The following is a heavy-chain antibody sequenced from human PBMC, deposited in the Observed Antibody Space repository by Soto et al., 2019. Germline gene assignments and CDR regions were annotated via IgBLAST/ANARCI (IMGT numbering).Heavy chain of an antibody. V-gene: IGHV3-7*01. CDR3: VKGRSGYNSGGYFDY. CDR1: GFTFSSYW. D-gene: IGHD5-12*01. CDR2: IKQDGSEK. J-gene: IGHJ4*02. Sequence: PGGSLRLSCAASGFTFSSYWMSWVRQAPGKGLEWVANIKQDGSEKYYVDSVKGRFTISRDNAKNSLYLQMNSLRAEDTAVYKCVKGRSGYNSGGYFDYWGQGTVVTVSS.